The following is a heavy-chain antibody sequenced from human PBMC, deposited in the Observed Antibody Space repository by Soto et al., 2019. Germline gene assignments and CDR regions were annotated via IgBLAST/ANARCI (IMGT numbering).Heavy chain of an antibody. V-gene: IGHV1-2*02. CDR3: ARDHTRGWYHEPNGMDV. CDR2: INPNSGGT. CDR1: GYTFTGYY. J-gene: IGHJ6*02. D-gene: IGHD2-15*01. Sequence: QVQLVQSGAEVKKPGASVKVSCKASGYTFTGYYMHWVRQAPGQGLEWMGWINPNSGGTNYAQKFQGRVTRTRATSFSTAYMEPSGLGPDDTAVYYCARDHTRGWYHEPNGMDVWGQGTTVTVSS.